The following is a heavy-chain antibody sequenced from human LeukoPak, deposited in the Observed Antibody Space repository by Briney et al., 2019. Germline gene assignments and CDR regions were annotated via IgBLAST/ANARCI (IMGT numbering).Heavy chain of an antibody. Sequence: AGGSLRLSCAASGFTFSSYSMNWVRQAPGKGLEWVSSIRSSSSYIYYADSVKGRFTISRDNAKNSLYLQMNSLRAEDTAVYYCARDSGDFWSGLNWFDPWGQGTLVTVSS. CDR2: IRSSSSYI. CDR1: GFTFSSYS. J-gene: IGHJ5*02. CDR3: ARDSGDFWSGLNWFDP. V-gene: IGHV3-21*01. D-gene: IGHD3-3*01.